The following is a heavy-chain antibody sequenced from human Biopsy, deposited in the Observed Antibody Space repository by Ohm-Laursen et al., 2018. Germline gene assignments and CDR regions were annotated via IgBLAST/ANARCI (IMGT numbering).Heavy chain of an antibody. CDR3: ARGTGRYYVYGAFDI. D-gene: IGHD1-26*01. V-gene: IGHV4-4*07. CDR2: IYTSGSP. Sequence: SETLSLTCTVSGDTINHYYWSWIRQPTGKGLEWLVWIYTSGSPNDNLSIECRVTMSVDTSKNQFSLNLRFVTEADTAVYYCARGTGRYYVYGAFDIWGQGTVATVSS. CDR1: GDTINHYY. J-gene: IGHJ3*02.